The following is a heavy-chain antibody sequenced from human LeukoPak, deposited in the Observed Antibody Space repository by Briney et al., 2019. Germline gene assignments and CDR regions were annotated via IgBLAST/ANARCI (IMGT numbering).Heavy chain of an antibody. CDR1: GGSISSGGYY. Sequence: SETLSLTCTVSGGSISSGGYYWSWIRQHPGKGLERIGYIYYSGSTYYNPSLKSRVTISVDTSKNQFSLKLSSVTAADTAVYYCARDSCSGGSCYYYYGMDVWGQGTTVTVSS. J-gene: IGHJ6*02. D-gene: IGHD2-15*01. CDR3: ARDSCSGGSCYYYYGMDV. V-gene: IGHV4-31*03. CDR2: IYYSGST.